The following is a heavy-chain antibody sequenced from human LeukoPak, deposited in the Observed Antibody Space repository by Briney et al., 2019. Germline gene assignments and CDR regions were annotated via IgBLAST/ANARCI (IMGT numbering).Heavy chain of an antibody. CDR1: GFTFSSYG. V-gene: IGHV3-30*18. Sequence: GRSLRLSCAASGFTFSSYGMHWVRQAPGKGLEWVAVISYDGSNKYYADSVKGRFTISRDNSKNTLYLQMNSLRAEDTAVYYCAKDVGYCSGGSCYYVDYWGQGTLVTVSS. J-gene: IGHJ4*02. CDR2: ISYDGSNK. D-gene: IGHD2-15*01. CDR3: AKDVGYCSGGSCYYVDY.